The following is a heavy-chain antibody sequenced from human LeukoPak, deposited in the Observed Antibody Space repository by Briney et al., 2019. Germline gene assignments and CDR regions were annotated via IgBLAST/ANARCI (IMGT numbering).Heavy chain of an antibody. CDR1: GFTFSSYA. CDR3: ARKAQSNSWSRFDY. Sequence: GGSLRLSCSGSGFTFSSYAIHWVRQAPGKGPEYVSVINTSGDKTYYADSVKGRFTISRDNAKNSLYLQMNSLRAEDTAVYYCARKAQSNSWSRFDYWGQGTLVTVSS. CDR2: INTSGDKT. D-gene: IGHD6-13*01. V-gene: IGHV3-64*04. J-gene: IGHJ4*02.